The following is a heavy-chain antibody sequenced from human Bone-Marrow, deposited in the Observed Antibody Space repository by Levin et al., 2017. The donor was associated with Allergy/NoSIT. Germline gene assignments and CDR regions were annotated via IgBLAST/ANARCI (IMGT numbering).Heavy chain of an antibody. CDR2: IKQDGSQK. CDR3: AREAAPNIYYYYGMDV. V-gene: IGHV3-7*01. D-gene: IGHD6-6*01. CDR1: EFTFTDYW. Sequence: GGSLRLSCAASEFTFTDYWMSWVRQAPGKGLEWVANIKQDGSQKYYVHSVRGRFTISRDNAKNSLYLQMDSLRAEDTAVYYCAREAAPNIYYYYGMDVWGQGTTVTVSS. J-gene: IGHJ6*02.